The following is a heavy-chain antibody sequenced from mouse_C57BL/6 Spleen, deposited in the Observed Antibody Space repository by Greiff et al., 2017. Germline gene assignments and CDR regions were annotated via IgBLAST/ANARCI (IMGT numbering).Heavy chain of an antibody. V-gene: IGHV1-82*01. D-gene: IGHD1-1*01. Sequence: QVQLQQSGPELVKPGASVKISCKASGYAFSSSWMNWVKQRPGQGLEWIGRIYPGDGDTNYNGKFKGKATLTADKSSSTAYMQLSSLTSEDSAVXFCARRITTVVATVDYWGQGTTLTVSS. CDR3: ARRITTVVATVDY. J-gene: IGHJ2*01. CDR1: GYAFSSSW. CDR2: IYPGDGDT.